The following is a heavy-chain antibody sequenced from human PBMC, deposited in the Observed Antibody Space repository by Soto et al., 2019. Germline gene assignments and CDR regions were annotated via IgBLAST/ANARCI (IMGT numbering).Heavy chain of an antibody. Sequence: VASVKVSCKASGGSFSTYGITWVRQAPGQGLEWMGGIIPTIGTTKYAQKFQGRVTITADASTTTAYVELSSPRSDDTAVYYCARELKEPGSYYYYGLDVWGQGTTVTVSS. CDR2: IIPTIGTT. V-gene: IGHV1-69*13. CDR3: ARELKEPGSYYYYGLDV. J-gene: IGHJ6*02. D-gene: IGHD3-10*01. CDR1: GGSFSTYG.